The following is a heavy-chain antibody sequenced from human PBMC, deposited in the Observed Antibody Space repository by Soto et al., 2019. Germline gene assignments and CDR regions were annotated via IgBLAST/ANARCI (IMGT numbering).Heavy chain of an antibody. V-gene: IGHV4-59*12. J-gene: IGHJ6*02. Sequence: PSETLCLTCTVSGCSISSSYWSWIRRPPGKGLEWIAYIYDTGISGYTPSTSYNPSLKSRVTMSVDPSKSQFTLKSTSTTAAYTAVYYCARGEDAFFYYGLDVWGQGITVTVSS. CDR1: GCSISSSY. CDR3: ARGEDAFFYYGLDV. CDR2: IYDTGISGYTPST.